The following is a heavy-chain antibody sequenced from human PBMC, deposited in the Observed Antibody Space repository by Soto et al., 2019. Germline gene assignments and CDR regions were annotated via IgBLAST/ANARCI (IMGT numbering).Heavy chain of an antibody. CDR2: INTNTGNP. J-gene: IGHJ6*03. CDR1: GYTFTSYA. CDR3: ARDQNPEDYYYYYMDV. V-gene: IGHV7-4-1*01. Sequence: QVQLVQSGSELKKPGASVKVSCKASGYTFTSYAMNWVRQAPGQGLEWMGWINTNTGNPTYAQGFTGRFVFSLDTSVSTEYLQICSLKAEDTAVYYCARDQNPEDYYYYYMDVWGKGTTVTVSS.